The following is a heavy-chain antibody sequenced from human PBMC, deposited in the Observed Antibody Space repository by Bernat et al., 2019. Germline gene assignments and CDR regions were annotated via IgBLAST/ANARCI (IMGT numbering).Heavy chain of an antibody. CDR3: AKRMLQSGATVNGLDV. V-gene: IGHV3-23*01. CDR1: GFTFSSYA. D-gene: IGHD3-10*02. Sequence: EVELLESGGDLVQPGGSLRLSCAASGFTFSSYAMSWVGQAPGEGPEWVSTISGSGGNTYYADSVKGRFTISRDNSKNTLYLQMSSLRAEDTAVYYCAKRMLQSGATVNGLDVWGQGTTVTVSS. CDR2: ISGSGGNT. J-gene: IGHJ6*02.